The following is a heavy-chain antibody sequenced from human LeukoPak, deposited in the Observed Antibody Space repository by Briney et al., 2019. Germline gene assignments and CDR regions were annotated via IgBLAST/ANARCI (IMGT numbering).Heavy chain of an antibody. V-gene: IGHV3-23*01. CDR2: ISGSGGST. CDR3: AKSRGYYYDSSGPWGNAFDI. J-gene: IGHJ3*02. D-gene: IGHD3-22*01. CDR1: GFTFSSYA. Sequence: PGGSLRLYCAASGFTFSSYAMSWVRQAPGKGLEWVSAISGSGGSTYYADSVKGRFTISRDNSKNTLYLQMNSLRAEDTAVYYCAKSRGYYYDSSGPWGNAFDICGQRTMVTVSS.